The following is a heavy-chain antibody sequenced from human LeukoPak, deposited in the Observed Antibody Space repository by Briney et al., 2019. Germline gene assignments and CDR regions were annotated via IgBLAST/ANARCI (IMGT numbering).Heavy chain of an antibody. CDR1: GYTFTGYY. Sequence: GASVKVSCKASGYTFTGYYIHWVRQAPGQGLEWMGWINPYSGGTEYAQKFQGRVTMTRDTSISTAYMELRSLRSDDTAVYYCARPKRGLYLASGTYSYYYYMDVWGKGTTVTVPS. CDR3: ARPKRGLYLASGTYSYYYYMDV. D-gene: IGHD3-10*01. V-gene: IGHV1-2*02. J-gene: IGHJ6*03. CDR2: INPYSGGT.